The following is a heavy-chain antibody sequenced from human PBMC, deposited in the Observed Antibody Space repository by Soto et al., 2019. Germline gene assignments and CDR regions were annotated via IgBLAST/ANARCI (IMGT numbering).Heavy chain of an antibody. CDR3: AKPNLYCSSTSCYDF. CDR1: GFTFSSYA. J-gene: IGHJ4*02. V-gene: IGHV3-23*01. Sequence: PGGSLRLSCAASGFTFSSYAMSWVRQTPGKGLEWVSAISGSGGSTYYADSVKGRFTISRDNSRNTLYLQMNSLRAEDTAVYYCAKPNLYCSSTSCYDFWGQGTLVTVS. D-gene: IGHD2-2*01. CDR2: ISGSGGST.